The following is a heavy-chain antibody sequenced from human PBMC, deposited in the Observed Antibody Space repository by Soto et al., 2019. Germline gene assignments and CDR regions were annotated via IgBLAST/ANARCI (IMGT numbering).Heavy chain of an antibody. J-gene: IGHJ3*02. Sequence: GGSLRLSCAASGFTFSSYAMGWVRQAPGKGLEWVSAISGSGGSTYYADSVKGRFTISRDNSKNTLYLQMNSLRAEDTAVYYCATSLTMIVAVKNPNAFGIWGQGTMVTVSS. CDR3: ATSLTMIVAVKNPNAFGI. CDR1: GFTFSSYA. D-gene: IGHD3-22*01. CDR2: ISGSGGST. V-gene: IGHV3-23*01.